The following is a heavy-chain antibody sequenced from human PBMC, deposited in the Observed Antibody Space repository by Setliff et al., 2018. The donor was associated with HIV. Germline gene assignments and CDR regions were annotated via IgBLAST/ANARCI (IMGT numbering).Heavy chain of an antibody. CDR1: GGSISTYY. V-gene: IGHV4-4*08. CDR3: ARDATSEGYMDV. Sequence: PSETLSLTCTVSGGSISTYYWSWIRQPPGKGLEWIGYIYTSGSTNYNPSLKSRVTISVDTSENQFSLKLTSVTAADTAMYFCARDATSEGYMDVWGKGTTVTVSS. J-gene: IGHJ6*03. CDR2: IYTSGST.